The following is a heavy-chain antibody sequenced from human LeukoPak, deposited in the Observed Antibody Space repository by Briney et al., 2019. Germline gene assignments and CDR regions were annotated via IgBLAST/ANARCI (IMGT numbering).Heavy chain of an antibody. D-gene: IGHD2-15*01. J-gene: IGHJ2*01. CDR2: ILYSGTT. CDR1: GGFFSSNGYY. CDR3: ARHAGGGYWYFDL. V-gene: IGHV4-39*01. Sequence: SATLSLTCTVSGGFFSSNGYYWGWIRLPPGKGLEWIGSILYSGTTYNNPSLKSRVTMSVDTSKNQFSLRLNSVTAADTAVYYCARHAGGGYWYFDLWGRGTQVTVSS.